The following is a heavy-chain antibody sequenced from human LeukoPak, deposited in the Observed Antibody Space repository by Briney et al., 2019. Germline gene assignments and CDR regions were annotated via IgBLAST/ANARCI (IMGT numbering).Heavy chain of an antibody. CDR2: IYHSGST. D-gene: IGHD3-9*01. Sequence: TLPLTCAVSGGSISSGGYSWSWIRQPPGKGLEWIGYIYHSGSTYYNPSLKSRVTISVDRSKNQFSLKLSSVTAADTAVYYCARSITISKPLEYYFDYWGQGTLVTVSS. CDR1: GGSISSGGYS. V-gene: IGHV4-30-2*01. CDR3: ARSITISKPLEYYFDY. J-gene: IGHJ4*02.